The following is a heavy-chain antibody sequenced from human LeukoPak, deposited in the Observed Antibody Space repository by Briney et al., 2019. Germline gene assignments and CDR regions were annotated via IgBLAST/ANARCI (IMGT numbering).Heavy chain of an antibody. V-gene: IGHV3-23*01. CDR3: ANDLGWIQLNLG. CDR2: ISAGGGST. J-gene: IGHJ4*02. CDR1: GFTFNNYA. D-gene: IGHD5-18*01. Sequence: GGSLRLSCAASGFTFNNYAMSWVRQAPGKGLEWVSVISAGGGSTYYADSVKGRFTISRDNSKNTVWLQMNSLRAEDTAIYYCANDLGWIQLNLGRGQGTLVTVSS.